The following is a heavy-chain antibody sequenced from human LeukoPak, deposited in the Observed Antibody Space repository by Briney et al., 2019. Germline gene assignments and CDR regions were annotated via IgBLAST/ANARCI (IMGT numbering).Heavy chain of an antibody. CDR2: INHSGST. V-gene: IGHV4-34*01. D-gene: IGHD2-21*01. J-gene: IGHJ5*02. CDR1: GGSFSGYY. CDR3: ARGLRFLGWFDP. Sequence: SETLSLTCAVYGGSFSGYYWSWIRQPPGKGLEWIGEINHSGSTNYNPSLKSRVTISVDTSENQFSLKLSSVTAADTAVYYCARGLRFLGWFDPWGQGTLVTVSS.